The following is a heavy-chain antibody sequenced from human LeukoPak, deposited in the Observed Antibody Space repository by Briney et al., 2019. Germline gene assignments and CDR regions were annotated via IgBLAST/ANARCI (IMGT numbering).Heavy chain of an antibody. D-gene: IGHD2-15*01. CDR1: GFTFSSYE. Sequence: GGSLRLSCAASGFTFSSYEMNWVRQAPGKGLEWVSYISSSGSTIYYADSVKGRFTISRDNAKNSLYLQMNSLRAEDTAVYYCARGYDIVVVVAATGLDYWGRGTLVTVSS. V-gene: IGHV3-48*03. CDR2: ISSSGSTI. CDR3: ARGYDIVVVVAATGLDY. J-gene: IGHJ4*02.